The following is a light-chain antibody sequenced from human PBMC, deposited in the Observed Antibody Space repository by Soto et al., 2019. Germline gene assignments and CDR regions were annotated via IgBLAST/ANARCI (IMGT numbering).Light chain of an antibody. V-gene: IGLV7-46*01. CDR2: DTN. CDR1: TGDVTSGHY. Sequence: QAVVTQEPSLTVSPGGTVTLTCGSSTGDVTSGHYPYWLQQEPGQAPRTPIYDTNNKHSWTPARFSGSLLGGKAALTLSGAQPEDEADYYCLLSYRGARVFGGGTKLTVL. J-gene: IGLJ2*01. CDR3: LLSYRGARV.